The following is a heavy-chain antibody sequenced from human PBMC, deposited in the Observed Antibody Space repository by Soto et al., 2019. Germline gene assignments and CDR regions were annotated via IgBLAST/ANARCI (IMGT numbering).Heavy chain of an antibody. V-gene: IGHV1-8*01. CDR3: ARGSMWCGGYGMGV. CDR1: GYTFTTYD. J-gene: IGHJ6*02. CDR2: MNPNSGHT. D-gene: IGHD3-10*01. Sequence: QVQLIQSGAEVKKPGASVKVSCKASGYTFTTYDINWVRQATGQGPEWLGWMNPNSGHTVYAQKFQGRVTXTRDTAINTAYMELSSLRSEDTAVYYCARGSMWCGGYGMGVWGQGTTVTVCS.